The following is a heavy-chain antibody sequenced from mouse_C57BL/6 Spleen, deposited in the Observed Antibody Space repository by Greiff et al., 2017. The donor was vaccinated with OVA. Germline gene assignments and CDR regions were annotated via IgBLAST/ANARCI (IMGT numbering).Heavy chain of an antibody. CDR3: ARLVLRSGYYFDY. D-gene: IGHD1-1*01. Sequence: EVQLVESGGGLVQPGGSLSLSCAASGFTFTDYYMSWVRQPPGKALEWLGFIRNKANGYTTEYSAAVKGRFTISRDNSQSILYLQMNALRAEDSATYYCARLVLRSGYYFDYWGQGTTLTVSS. V-gene: IGHV7-3*01. CDR2: IRNKANGYTT. CDR1: GFTFTDYY. J-gene: IGHJ2*01.